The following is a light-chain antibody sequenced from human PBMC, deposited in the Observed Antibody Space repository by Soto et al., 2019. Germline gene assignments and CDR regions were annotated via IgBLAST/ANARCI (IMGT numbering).Light chain of an antibody. V-gene: IGLV3-21*02. CDR1: SIGSNS. J-gene: IGLJ2*01. CDR3: QVWDSSSDHPVV. CDR2: DDS. Sequence: SYELTQPPSVSVAPGQTARITCGGNSIGSNSLHWYQQKPGQAPVLVVYDDSDRPSGIPERFSGSSSGNTATLTISRVEAGDEADYYCQVWDSSSDHPVVFGGGTKLTVL.